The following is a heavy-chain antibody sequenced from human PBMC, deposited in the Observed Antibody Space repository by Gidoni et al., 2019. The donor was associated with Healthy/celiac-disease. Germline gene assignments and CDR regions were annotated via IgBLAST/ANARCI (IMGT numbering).Heavy chain of an antibody. V-gene: IGHV1-69*01. D-gene: IGHD6-19*01. J-gene: IGHJ4*02. CDR1: GGTFSSYA. Sequence: QVQLVQSGAEVKKPGSSVKVSCKASGGTFSSYAISWVRQAPGQGLEGMGGIIPIFGTANYAQKFQGRVTITADESTSTAYMELSSLRSEDTAVYYCARAAVAGTRYYFDYWGQGTLVTVSS. CDR2: IIPIFGTA. CDR3: ARAAVAGTRYYFDY.